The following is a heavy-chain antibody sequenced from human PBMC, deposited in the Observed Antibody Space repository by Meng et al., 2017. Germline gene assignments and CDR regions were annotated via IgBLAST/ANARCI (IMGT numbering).Heavy chain of an antibody. CDR2: IYHSGST. CDR3: ARVVAATTLFLDY. CDR1: GGSISSSNW. J-gene: IGHJ4*02. Sequence: QGQRQEPGQGLVKPSGTLSLTLAVSGGSISSSNWWRWVRQPPGKGLEWIGEIYHSGSTNYNPSLKSRVTISVDKSKNQFSLKLSSVTAADTAVYYCARVVAATTLFLDYWGQGTLVTVSS. D-gene: IGHD2-15*01. V-gene: IGHV4-4*02.